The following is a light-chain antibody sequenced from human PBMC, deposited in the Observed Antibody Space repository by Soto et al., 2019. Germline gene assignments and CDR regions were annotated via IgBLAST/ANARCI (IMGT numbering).Light chain of an antibody. J-gene: IGKJ5*01. CDR1: QSVLFSSNKKNY. CDR3: QQYYSTPIT. CDR2: WAS. Sequence: DIVMTQSPDSLAVSLGERATINCRSSQSVLFSSNKKNYLAWYQQKPGQAPKPLIYWASTRESGVPDRFSGSGSGTDFTLTINSLHAEDVAVYYCQQYYSTPITFGQGTRLDIK. V-gene: IGKV4-1*01.